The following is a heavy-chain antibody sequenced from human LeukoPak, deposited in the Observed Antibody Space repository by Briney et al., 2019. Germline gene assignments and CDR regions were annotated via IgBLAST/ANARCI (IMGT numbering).Heavy chain of an antibody. V-gene: IGHV1-18*01. CDR3: ARDSLILWFGEQPYGFDY. J-gene: IGHJ4*02. Sequence: ASVKVSCKASGYTFTSYGISWVRQAPGQGLEWMGWISAYNGNTNYAQKLQGRVTMTTDTSTSTAYMELRSLRSDDTAVYYCARDSLILWFGEQPYGFDYWGQGTLVTVSS. CDR1: GYTFTSYG. CDR2: ISAYNGNT. D-gene: IGHD3-10*01.